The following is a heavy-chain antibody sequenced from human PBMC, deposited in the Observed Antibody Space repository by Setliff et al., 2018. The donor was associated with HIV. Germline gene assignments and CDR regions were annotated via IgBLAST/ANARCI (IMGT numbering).Heavy chain of an antibody. V-gene: IGHV4-61*10. D-gene: IGHD7-27*01. CDR1: GGSISSGSYY. J-gene: IGHJ5*02. CDR3: ARARLLGGFLS. Sequence: SETLSLTCTVSGGSISSGSYYWSWIRQPAGKGLEWIGRIYYGGSTDYNPALKNRVAISVDTSRNRVSLKMTSVTAADTAVYYCARARLLGGFLSWGRGALVTVSS. CDR2: IYYGGST.